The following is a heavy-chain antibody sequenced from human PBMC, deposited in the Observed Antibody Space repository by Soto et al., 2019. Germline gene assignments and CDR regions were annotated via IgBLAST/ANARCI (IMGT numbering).Heavy chain of an antibody. CDR3: ARDLRTGTYLDY. V-gene: IGHV3-33*01. Sequence: GGSLRLSCKASGFTFMAYGMHWVRQAPGKGLEWVAVIWFDGSTEYYSESVKGRFTISRDNSKNTLYLQMNSLRDEDTAVYYCARDLRTGTYLDYWGQGALVTVSS. CDR1: GFTFMAYG. J-gene: IGHJ4*02. CDR2: IWFDGSTE. D-gene: IGHD1-1*01.